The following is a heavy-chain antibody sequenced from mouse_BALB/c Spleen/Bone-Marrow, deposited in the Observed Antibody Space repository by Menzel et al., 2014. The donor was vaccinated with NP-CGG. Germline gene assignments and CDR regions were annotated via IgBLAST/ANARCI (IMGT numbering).Heavy chain of an antibody. CDR1: GFTFSNYA. J-gene: IGHJ2*01. CDR2: ISSGGSYT. D-gene: IGHD2-3*01. CDR3: ARQDGFDY. Sequence: DVKLVESGGGLVKPGGSLKLSCAASGFTFSNYAMSWVRQTPEKRLEWVAIISSGGSYTYYPDSVKGRFTISRDNAKTILYLQMSSLRSEDTAMYYCARQDGFDYWGQGTTLTVS. V-gene: IGHV5-9-3*01.